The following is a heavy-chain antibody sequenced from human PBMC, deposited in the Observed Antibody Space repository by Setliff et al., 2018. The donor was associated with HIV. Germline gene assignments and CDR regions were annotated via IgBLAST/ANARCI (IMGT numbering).Heavy chain of an antibody. CDR3: ARDSRDIVVVIAPEPEPYYYYGMDV. V-gene: IGHV1-69*13. D-gene: IGHD2-15*01. CDR2: IVPIFGTP. CDR1: GDNFNSHS. J-gene: IGHJ6*02. Sequence: SVKVSCKASGDNFNSHSISWVRQAPGQGLEWMGGIVPIFGTPNYAQKFRGRLTITADESTSTVYMELSSLRSEDTAVYFCARDSRDIVVVIAPEPEPYYYYGMDVWGQGTTVTVSS.